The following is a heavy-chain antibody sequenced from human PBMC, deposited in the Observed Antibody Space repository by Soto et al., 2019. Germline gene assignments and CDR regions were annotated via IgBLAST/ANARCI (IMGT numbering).Heavy chain of an antibody. CDR3: AREFARVFDY. J-gene: IGHJ4*02. CDR2: IWYDGSNK. CDR1: GFTFSSYC. V-gene: IGHV3-33*01. Sequence: GVSPRLSFAASGFTFSSYCMHWVRQAPGKGLEWVAVIWYDGSNKYYADSVKGRFTISRDNSKNTLYLQMNSLRAEDTAVYYCAREFARVFDYWGQGTLVTVSS. D-gene: IGHD3-16*01.